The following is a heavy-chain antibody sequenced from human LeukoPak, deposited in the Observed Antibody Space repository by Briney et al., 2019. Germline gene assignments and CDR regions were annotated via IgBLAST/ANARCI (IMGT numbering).Heavy chain of an antibody. Sequence: GGSLRLSCAASGFTFSSYAMSWVRQAPGKGLEWVSAISGSGGGTYYADSVKGRFTISRDNSKNTLYLQMNSLRAEDTAVYYCARGKREMATTYLFFDYWGQGTLVTVSS. CDR1: GFTFSSYA. V-gene: IGHV3-23*01. J-gene: IGHJ4*02. CDR2: ISGSGGGT. D-gene: IGHD5-24*01. CDR3: ARGKREMATTYLFFDY.